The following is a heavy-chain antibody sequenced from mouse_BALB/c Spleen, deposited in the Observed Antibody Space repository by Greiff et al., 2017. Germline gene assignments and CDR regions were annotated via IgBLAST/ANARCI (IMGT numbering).Heavy chain of an antibody. D-gene: IGHD3-2*01. CDR3: ASLDSSGSYFDY. CDR1: GYTFSSYW. V-gene: IGHV1-9*01. J-gene: IGHJ2*01. CDR2: ILPGSGST. Sequence: VQVVESGAELMKPGASVKISCKATGYTFSSYWIEWVKQRPGHGLEWIGEILPGSGSTNYNEKFKGKATFTADTSSNTAYMQLSSLTSEDSAVYYCASLDSSGSYFDYWGQGTTLTVSS.